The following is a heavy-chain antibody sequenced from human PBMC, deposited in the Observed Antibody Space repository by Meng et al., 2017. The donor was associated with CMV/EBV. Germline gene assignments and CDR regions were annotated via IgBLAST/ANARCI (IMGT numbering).Heavy chain of an antibody. CDR1: GFTFSSYW. D-gene: IGHD2-2*02. V-gene: IGHV3-7*01. J-gene: IGHJ4*02. CDR3: ARYCTNTGCYIYDY. Sequence: GGSLRLSCAASGFTFSSYWMSWVRQAPGKGLEWVANINQGGSEKYYVDSVKGRFTMSRDNAKNSLYLQMSSLTAEDTAVYYCARYCTNTGCYIYDYWGQGTLVTVFS. CDR2: INQGGSEK.